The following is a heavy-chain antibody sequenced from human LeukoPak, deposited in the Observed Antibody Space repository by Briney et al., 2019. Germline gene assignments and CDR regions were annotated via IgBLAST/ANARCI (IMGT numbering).Heavy chain of an antibody. D-gene: IGHD3-16*01. CDR1: GFTFSSYA. V-gene: IGHV3-23*01. CDR2: LRGNGDA. Sequence: GGSLRLSCVASGFTFSSYAMSWVRETPARGLEWVSSLRGNGDAFYADSVKGRFTLSRDESRNTVYLQLSKLRVEDTAIYYRAKASWVSTADAVLWGQGTVVTVSS. CDR3: AKASWVSTADAVL. J-gene: IGHJ4*02.